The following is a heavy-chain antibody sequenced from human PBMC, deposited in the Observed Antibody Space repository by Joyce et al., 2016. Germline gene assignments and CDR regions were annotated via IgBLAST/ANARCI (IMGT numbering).Heavy chain of an antibody. CDR2: ISGSGDRT. V-gene: IGHV3-23*01. CDR3: AKSISTQWELADH. Sequence: EVQLLESGGHLRQPGGSLRLSCAASGFTFGSYAMSWVRQAPGKGLEWVSSISGSGDRTYYAESVRGRFTISTDTSKNTVYLQMNSLRVEDTALYYCAKSISTQWELADHWGQGTLLTVSS. D-gene: IGHD4-23*01. J-gene: IGHJ4*02. CDR1: GFTFGSYA.